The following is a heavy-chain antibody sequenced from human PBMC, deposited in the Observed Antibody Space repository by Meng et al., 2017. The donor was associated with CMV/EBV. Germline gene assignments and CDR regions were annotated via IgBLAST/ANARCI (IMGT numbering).Heavy chain of an antibody. CDR2: IYTSGST. J-gene: IGHJ4*02. V-gene: IGHV4-4*07. D-gene: IGHD2-2*01. Sequence: QVPLTESGPGPRKPSDTLSLTCTLSGGSISSYYWRWIRQPAGKGLEWIGRIYTSGSTNYNPSLKSRVTMSVDTSKNQFSLKLSSVTAADTAVYYCAREDIVVVPAARGFDYWGQGTLVTVSS. CDR3: AREDIVVVPAARGFDY. CDR1: GGSISSYY.